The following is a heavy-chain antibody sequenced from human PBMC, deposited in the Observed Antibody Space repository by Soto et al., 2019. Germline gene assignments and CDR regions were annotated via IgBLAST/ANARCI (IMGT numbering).Heavy chain of an antibody. CDR2: IYYRGST. Sequence: SETLSLTCSVSGGSISSNFYYWGWIRQPPGKGLQWIGNIYYRGSTNYNPSLKSPVTISVDTSKNQFSLKLSSATAADTAVYYCARQSDDSYTCNAFDIWGQGTMDTVSS. J-gene: IGHJ3*02. CDR1: GGSISSNFYY. D-gene: IGHD2-15*01. V-gene: IGHV4-39*01. CDR3: ARQSDDSYTCNAFDI.